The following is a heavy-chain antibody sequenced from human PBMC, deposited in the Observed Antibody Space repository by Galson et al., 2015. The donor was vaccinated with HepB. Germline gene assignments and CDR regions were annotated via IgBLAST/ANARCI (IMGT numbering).Heavy chain of an antibody. Sequence: QSGAEVKKPGESLKISCKGSGYRFTNYYISWVRQMPGKGLEWMGIIYPGDSETRYSPSFQGQVTISADKSTSTAYLQWNSLKASDTAMYYCARQGDYYDNSGYHYWGQGTLVTVSS. CDR1: GYRFTNYY. CDR3: ARQGDYYDNSGYHY. V-gene: IGHV5-51*01. J-gene: IGHJ4*02. D-gene: IGHD3-22*01. CDR2: IYPGDSET.